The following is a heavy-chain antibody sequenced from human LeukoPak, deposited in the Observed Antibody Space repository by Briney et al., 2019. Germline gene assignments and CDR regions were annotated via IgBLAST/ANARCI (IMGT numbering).Heavy chain of an antibody. CDR3: AREVSALDY. J-gene: IGHJ4*02. CDR1: GFTFSSYG. CDR2: IWYDGSNK. Sequence: GRSLRLSCAASGFTFSSYGMHWVRQAPGKGLEWVPVIWYDGSNKYYADSVKGRFTISRDNSKNTLYLQMNSLRAEDTAVYYCAREVSALDYWGQGTLVTVSS. V-gene: IGHV3-33*01.